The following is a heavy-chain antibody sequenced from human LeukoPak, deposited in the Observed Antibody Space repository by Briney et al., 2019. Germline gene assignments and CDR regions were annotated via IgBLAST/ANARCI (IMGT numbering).Heavy chain of an antibody. D-gene: IGHD4-17*01. CDR1: GFTFTTYA. CDR2: ISTIGGTT. Sequence: GGSLRLSCAAFGFTFTTYAMSWFRQAPGKGLEWVAVISTIGGTTYHSDSVKGRFTISRDNSKNTVYLQMNGLRAEETAIYYCAKHGEAYGDSKTDYWGQGTLVTVSS. J-gene: IGHJ4*02. V-gene: IGHV3-23*01. CDR3: AKHGEAYGDSKTDY.